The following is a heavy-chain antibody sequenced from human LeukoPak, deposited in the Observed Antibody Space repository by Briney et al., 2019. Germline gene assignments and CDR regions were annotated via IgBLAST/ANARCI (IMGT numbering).Heavy chain of an antibody. V-gene: IGHV4-59*08. CDR2: IHYSGST. CDR3: ARGAYGGNSLGAFDI. CDR1: GGSITSYY. D-gene: IGHD4-23*01. J-gene: IGHJ3*02. Sequence: PPETLSLTCIVSGGSITSYYWSWIRQPPGKGLEWIAYIHYSGSTNYNPSLKSRVTISIDTSKNQFSLKLNSVTAADTAVYYCARGAYGGNSLGAFDIWGQGTMVTVSS.